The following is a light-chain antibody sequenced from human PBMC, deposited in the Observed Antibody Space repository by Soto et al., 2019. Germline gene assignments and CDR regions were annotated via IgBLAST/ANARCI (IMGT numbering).Light chain of an antibody. J-gene: IGKJ1*01. V-gene: IGKV3-15*01. CDR3: QQYNNWPET. CDR2: GAP. Sequence: EIVMTQSPATLSVSPGERATLSCRASQSVSSNLAWYQQKPGQAPRLLIYGAPTRATDVPARFSGSGSGTEFTLTISSLQSEDFAVYYCQQYNNWPETFGQGTKVDIK. CDR1: QSVSSN.